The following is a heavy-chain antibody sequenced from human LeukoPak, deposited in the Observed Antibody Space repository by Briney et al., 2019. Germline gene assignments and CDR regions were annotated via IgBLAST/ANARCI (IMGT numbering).Heavy chain of an antibody. Sequence: GASVKVSCKASGGTFSSYAISWVRQAPGQGLEWMGRIIPIFGTANYVQKFQGRVTITTDESTSTAYMELSSLRSEDTAVYYCARDHGYGGYAEITYYFDYWGQGTLVTVSS. D-gene: IGHD5-12*01. J-gene: IGHJ4*02. V-gene: IGHV1-69*05. CDR1: GGTFSSYA. CDR2: IIPIFGTA. CDR3: ARDHGYGGYAEITYYFDY.